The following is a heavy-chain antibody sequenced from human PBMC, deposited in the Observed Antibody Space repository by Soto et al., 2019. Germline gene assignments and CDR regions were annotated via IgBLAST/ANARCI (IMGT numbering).Heavy chain of an antibody. CDR2: IWYDGSNK. D-gene: IGHD6-19*01. J-gene: IGHJ4*02. Sequence: QVQLVESGGGVVQPGRSLRLSCAASGFTFSSDGMHWVRQAPGKGLEWVAVIWYDGSNKYYADYVKGRFTISRDNSKNTLYLQMNSLRVEDTAVYYCARDRYSSGWYDLDYWGQGTLVTVSS. V-gene: IGHV3-33*01. CDR1: GFTFSSDG. CDR3: ARDRYSSGWYDLDY.